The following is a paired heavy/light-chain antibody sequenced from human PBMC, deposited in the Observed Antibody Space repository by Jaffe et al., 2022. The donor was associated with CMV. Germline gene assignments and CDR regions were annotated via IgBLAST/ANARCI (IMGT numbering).Heavy chain of an antibody. D-gene: IGHD3-10*01. J-gene: IGHJ6*02. CDR3: ARYLRMYGSGSYLSYYYYGMDV. V-gene: IGHV1-18*01. CDR1: GYTFTSYG. Sequence: QVQLVQSGAEVKKPGASVKVSCKASGYTFTSYGISWVRQAPGQGLEWMGWISAYNGNTNYAQKLQGRVTMTTDTSTSTAYMELRSLRSDDTAVYYCARYLRMYGSGSYLSYYYYGMDVWGQGTTVTVSS. CDR2: ISAYNGNT.
Light chain of an antibody. CDR2: GKN. V-gene: IGLV3-19*01. Sequence: SSELTQDPAVSVALGQTVRITCQGDSLRSYYASWYQQKPGQAPVLVIYGKNNRPSGIPDRFSGSSSGNTASLTITGAQAEDEADYYCNSRDSSGNRVIFGGGTKLTVL. J-gene: IGLJ2*01. CDR3: NSRDSSGNRVI. CDR1: SLRSYY.